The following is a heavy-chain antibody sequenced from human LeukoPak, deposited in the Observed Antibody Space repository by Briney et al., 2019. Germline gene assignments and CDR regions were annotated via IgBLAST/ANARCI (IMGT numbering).Heavy chain of an antibody. Sequence: SETLSLTCTVSGGSISSYYWSWIRQPPGKGLKGIGYIYYSGSTNYNPSLKSRVTISVDTSKNQFSLKLSSVTAADTAVYYCARGSSSGWFLIDYWGQGTLVTVSS. J-gene: IGHJ4*02. V-gene: IGHV4-59*01. CDR2: IYYSGST. CDR3: ARGSSSGWFLIDY. D-gene: IGHD6-19*01. CDR1: GGSISSYY.